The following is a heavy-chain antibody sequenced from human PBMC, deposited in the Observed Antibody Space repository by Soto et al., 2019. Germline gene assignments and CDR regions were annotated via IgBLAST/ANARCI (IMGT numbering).Heavy chain of an antibody. CDR3: ASDPFMVRGGNAFDI. CDR2: INPNSGGT. D-gene: IGHD3-10*01. Sequence: QVQLVQSGAEVKKPGASVKVSCKASGYTFTGYYMHWVRQAPGQGLEWMGWINPNSGGTNYAQKFQGWVTMTRDTSISTTYMELSRLRSDDTAVYYWASDPFMVRGGNAFDIWGQGTMVTVSS. V-gene: IGHV1-2*04. J-gene: IGHJ3*02. CDR1: GYTFTGYY.